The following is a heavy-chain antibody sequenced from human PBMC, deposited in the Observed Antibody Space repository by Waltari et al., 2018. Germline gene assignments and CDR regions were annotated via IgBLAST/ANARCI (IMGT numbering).Heavy chain of an antibody. D-gene: IGHD4-4*01. CDR2: IYYSGST. V-gene: IGHV4-39*01. CDR3: ARQHYSNPFGYFDY. Sequence: QLQLQESGPGLVKPSETLSLTCTVSGGSISSSSYYWGWIRQPPGKGLEWIGSIYYSGSTSDNPSLKSRVTISVDTSKNQFALKLSSVTAADTAVYYCARQHYSNPFGYFDYWGQGTLVTVSS. J-gene: IGHJ4*02. CDR1: GGSISSSSYY.